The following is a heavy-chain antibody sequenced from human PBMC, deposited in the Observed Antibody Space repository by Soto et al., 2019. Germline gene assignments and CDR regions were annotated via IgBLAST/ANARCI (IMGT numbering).Heavy chain of an antibody. CDR2: ISAYNGNT. CDR3: ARDRQYYYDSSGYYEDFDY. V-gene: IGHV1-18*01. Sequence: ASVKVSCKASGYTFTSYGISWVRQAPGQGLEWMGWISAYNGNTNYAQKLQGRVTMTTDTSTSTAYMELRSLRSDDTAVYYCARDRQYYYDSSGYYEDFDYWGQGTLVTVSS. CDR1: GYTFTSYG. D-gene: IGHD3-22*01. J-gene: IGHJ4*02.